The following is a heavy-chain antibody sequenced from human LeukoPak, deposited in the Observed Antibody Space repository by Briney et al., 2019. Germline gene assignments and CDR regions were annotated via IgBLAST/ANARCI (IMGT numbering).Heavy chain of an antibody. V-gene: IGHV3-30-3*01. Sequence: PGRSLRLSCAASGFTFSSYAMHWVRQAPGKGLEWVAVISYDGSNKYYADSVKGRFTISRDNSKNTLYLQMNSLRAEDTAVYYCARDHRYYYYGMDVWGQGTTVTVSS. CDR2: ISYDGSNK. CDR3: ARDHRYYYYGMDV. J-gene: IGHJ6*02. CDR1: GFTFSSYA.